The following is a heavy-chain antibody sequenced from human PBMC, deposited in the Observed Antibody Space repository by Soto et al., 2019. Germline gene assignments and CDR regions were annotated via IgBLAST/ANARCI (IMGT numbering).Heavy chain of an antibody. CDR1: GGSISSGDYY. CDR2: IYYSGSA. Sequence: SETLSLTCTVSGGSISSGDYYWNWIRQPPGKDLEWIGYIYYSGSAYYNTSLKSRVTISVDTSKNQFSLKLSSVTAADTAVYYCARALKEYYYDSNPYYYFGYWGQGTLVTVSS. V-gene: IGHV4-30-4*01. D-gene: IGHD3-22*01. CDR3: ARALKEYYYDSNPYYYFGY. J-gene: IGHJ4*02.